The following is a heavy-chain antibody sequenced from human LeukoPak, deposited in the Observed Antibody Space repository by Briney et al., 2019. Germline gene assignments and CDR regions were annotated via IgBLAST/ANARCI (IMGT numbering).Heavy chain of an antibody. J-gene: IGHJ3*02. V-gene: IGHV4-34*01. CDR2: INHSGST. CDR3: ARGLYCTNGVCSNDAFDI. Sequence: SETLSLTCAVYGGSFSGYYWSWTRQPPGKGLEWIGEINHSGSTNYNPSLKSRVTISVDTSKNQFSLKLSSVTAADTAVYYCARGLYCTNGVCSNDAFDIWGQGTMVTVSS. D-gene: IGHD2-8*01. CDR1: GGSFSGYY.